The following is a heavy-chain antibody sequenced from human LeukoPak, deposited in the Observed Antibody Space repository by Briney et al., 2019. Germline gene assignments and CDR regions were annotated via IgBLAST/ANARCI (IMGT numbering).Heavy chain of an antibody. CDR3: AKDMPGGQRITMVRGVMVGYYYGMDV. CDR2: ISRDGGST. CDR1: GFTFDDYA. D-gene: IGHD3-10*01. V-gene: IGHV3-43*02. Sequence: PGGSLRLSCAASGFTFDDYAMHWVRQAPGKGLEWVSLISRDGGSTYYADSVKGRFTISRDNSKDSLYLQMISLRTEDTALYYFAKDMPGGQRITMVRGVMVGYYYGMDVWGQGPTVTVPS. J-gene: IGHJ6*02.